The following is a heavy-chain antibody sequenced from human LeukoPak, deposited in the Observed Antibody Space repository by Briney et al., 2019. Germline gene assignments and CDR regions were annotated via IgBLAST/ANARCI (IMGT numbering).Heavy chain of an antibody. CDR2: IYYSGST. V-gene: IGHV4-59*01. Sequence: PSETLSLTCTVSGGSISSYYWSWIRQPPGKGLEWIGYIYYSGSTNYNPSLKSRVTISVDTSKNQFSLKLSSVTAADTAVYYCARVRYSGYDLVYFDYWGQGTLVTVSS. D-gene: IGHD5-12*01. CDR3: ARVRYSGYDLVYFDY. CDR1: GGSISSYY. J-gene: IGHJ4*02.